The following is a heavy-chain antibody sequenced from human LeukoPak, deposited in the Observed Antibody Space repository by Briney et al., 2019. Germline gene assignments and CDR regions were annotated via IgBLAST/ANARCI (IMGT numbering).Heavy chain of an antibody. J-gene: IGHJ5*02. CDR3: ARGVGLRGINWFDP. CDR2: INHSGST. V-gene: IGHV4-34*01. Sequence: SETLSLTCAVYGRSFSGYYWSWIRQPPGKGLEWIGEINHSGSTNYNPSLKSRVAISVDTSKNQFSLKLSSVTAADTAVYYCARGVGLRGINWFDPWGQGTLVTVSS. D-gene: IGHD6-13*01. CDR1: GRSFSGYY.